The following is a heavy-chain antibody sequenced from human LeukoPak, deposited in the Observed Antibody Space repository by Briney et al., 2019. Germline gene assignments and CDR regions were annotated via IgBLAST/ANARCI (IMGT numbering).Heavy chain of an antibody. V-gene: IGHV4-34*01. J-gene: IGHJ3*02. D-gene: IGHD5-12*01. Sequence: SETLSLTCAVYGGSFSGYYWSWIRQSPGKGLEWIGNIYSGGSTYYTPSLKSRVTISVDTSKNQFSLKLSSVTAADTAIYFCARHSRSGSGGYENAFDIWGQGTMVTVSS. CDR3: ARHSRSGSGGYENAFDI. CDR2: IYSGGST. CDR1: GGSFSGYY.